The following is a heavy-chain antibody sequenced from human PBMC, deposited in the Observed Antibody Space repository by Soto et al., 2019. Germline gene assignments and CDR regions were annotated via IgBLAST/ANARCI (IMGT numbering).Heavy chain of an antibody. CDR1: GFTVSSNY. D-gene: IGHD3-16*02. J-gene: IGHJ4*02. Sequence: GGSLRLSCAASGFTVSSNYMSWVRQAPGKGLEWVSVIYSGGSKYYADSVKGRFTISRDNAKNTLYLQMNSLRAEDTAVYYCARGQKYYDYIWGSYRPFDYWGQGTLVTVSS. V-gene: IGHV3-66*01. CDR2: IYSGGSK. CDR3: ARGQKYYDYIWGSYRPFDY.